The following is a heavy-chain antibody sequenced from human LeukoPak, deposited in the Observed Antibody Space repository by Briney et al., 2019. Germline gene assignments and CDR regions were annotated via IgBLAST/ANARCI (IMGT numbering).Heavy chain of an antibody. CDR2: IYYSGST. CDR1: GGSISSYY. J-gene: IGHJ6*04. Sequence: KPSETLSLTCTVSGGSISSYYWSWIRQPPGKGLEWIGYIYYSGSTNYNPSLKSRVTISVDTSKNQFSLKLSSVTAADTAVYYCARAPYYDILTGSPYVGMDVWGKGTTVTVSS. V-gene: IGHV4-59*01. D-gene: IGHD3-9*01. CDR3: ARAPYYDILTGSPYVGMDV.